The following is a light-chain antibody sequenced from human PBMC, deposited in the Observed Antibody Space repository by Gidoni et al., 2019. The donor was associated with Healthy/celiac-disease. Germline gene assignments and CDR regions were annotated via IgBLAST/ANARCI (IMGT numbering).Light chain of an antibody. Sequence: SYEQTQPPSVSVSPGQTASITCSGDKLGDKYACWYQQKQVQSPLLVIYPDTKRPSGIPGRFSCSYSAITASLTISWTQAMYEAAYYCLAWYSSTAVFGGGTKLTVL. J-gene: IGLJ3*02. CDR2: PDT. CDR3: LAWYSSTAV. V-gene: IGLV3-1*01. CDR1: KLGDKY.